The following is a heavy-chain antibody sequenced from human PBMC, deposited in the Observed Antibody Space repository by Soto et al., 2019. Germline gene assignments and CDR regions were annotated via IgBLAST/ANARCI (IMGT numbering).Heavy chain of an antibody. D-gene: IGHD3-22*01. CDR3: ARGAEGGLVVALAEYFQH. Sequence: QVKLVESGGGVVQPGRSLRLSCAASGFTFSSYGMHWVRQAPGKGLEWVAVIWYDGSNKYYADSVKGRFTISRDNSKNTLYLQMNSLRAEDTAVYYCARGAEGGLVVALAEYFQHWGQGTLVTVSS. J-gene: IGHJ1*01. CDR2: IWYDGSNK. CDR1: GFTFSSYG. V-gene: IGHV3-33*01.